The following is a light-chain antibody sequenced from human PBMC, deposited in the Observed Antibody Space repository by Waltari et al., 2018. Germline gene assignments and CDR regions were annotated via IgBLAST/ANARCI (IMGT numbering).Light chain of an antibody. CDR3: SSYTTSSTVV. J-gene: IGLJ2*01. CDR1: SSDLGTYDY. Sequence: QSALTQPASVSGSPGQSITFSCTGTSSDLGTYDYVSWYQQHPGKAPNLMSYDVTKRPSGVADRFSGSKSGNTASLTISGLQAEDEADYYCSSYTTSSTVVFGGGTKVTVL. CDR2: DVT. V-gene: IGLV2-14*03.